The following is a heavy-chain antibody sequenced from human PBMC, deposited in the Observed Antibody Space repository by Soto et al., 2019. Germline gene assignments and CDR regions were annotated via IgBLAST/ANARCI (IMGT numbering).Heavy chain of an antibody. D-gene: IGHD5-12*01. J-gene: IGHJ4*02. V-gene: IGHV3-53*01. CDR1: GFTVSSTY. Sequence: PGGSLRLSCAASGFTVSSTYLTWVRQAPGKGLEWVAILYTGTDTVYADSVKGRFTISRDNSRNTLYLQLNTLRAEDTALYYCAKGYYSGYDLAYFDYWGQGTLVTVS. CDR2: LYTGTDT. CDR3: AKGYYSGYDLAYFDY.